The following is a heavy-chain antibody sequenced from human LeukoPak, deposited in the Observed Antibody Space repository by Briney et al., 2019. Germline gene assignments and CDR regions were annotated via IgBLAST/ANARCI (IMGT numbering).Heavy chain of an antibody. V-gene: IGHV3-7*01. J-gene: IGHJ4*02. CDR2: IKQDGSEK. D-gene: IGHD3-22*01. CDR3: ARLNYDSSGFPFDY. CDR1: GFTFSSYW. Sequence: PGGSLRLSCAASGFTFSSYWMSWVRQAPGKGLEWVANIKQDGSEKYYVDSVKGRFTISRDNAKNSLYLQMNRLRAEDTAVYYCARLNYDSSGFPFDYWGQGTLVTVSS.